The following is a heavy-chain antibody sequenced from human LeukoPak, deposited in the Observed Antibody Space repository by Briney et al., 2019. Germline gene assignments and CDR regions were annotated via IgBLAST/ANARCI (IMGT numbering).Heavy chain of an antibody. D-gene: IGHD6-19*01. CDR2: IYTSGST. V-gene: IGHV4-4*07. CDR1: GGSISSYY. Sequence: PSETLSLTCTVSGGSISSYYCSWLRQPAGKGLEWIGRIYTSGSTNYNPSLKSRGTMSVDTSKNQYSLKLSSVTAADTAVYYCARERSKQWLVQGGAFDYWGQGTLVTVSS. J-gene: IGHJ4*02. CDR3: ARERSKQWLVQGGAFDY.